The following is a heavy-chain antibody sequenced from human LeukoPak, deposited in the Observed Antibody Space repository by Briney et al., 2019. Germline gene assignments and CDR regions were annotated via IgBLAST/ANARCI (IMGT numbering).Heavy chain of an antibody. J-gene: IGHJ4*02. D-gene: IGHD2-15*01. V-gene: IGHV4-34*01. Sequence: SETLSLTCAVYGGSFSGYYWSWIRQPPGKGLEWIGEINHSGSTNYNPSLKSRVTISVDTSKNQFSLKLSSVTAADTAVYYCARDRACSGGSCYSDYWGQGTLVTVSS. CDR2: INHSGST. CDR1: GGSFSGYY. CDR3: ARDRACSGGSCYSDY.